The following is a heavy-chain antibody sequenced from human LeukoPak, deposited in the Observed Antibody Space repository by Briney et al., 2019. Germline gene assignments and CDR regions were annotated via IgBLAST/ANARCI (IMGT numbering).Heavy chain of an antibody. D-gene: IGHD3-22*01. CDR2: ISGSGGST. Sequence: GGSLRLSCAASGFTFSSYAMSWVRQAPGKGLEWVSAISGSGGSTYYADSVKGRFTISRGNSKNTLYLQMNSLRAEDTAVYYCAKDKSYYDSSGYYYWFDPWGQGTLVTVSS. CDR1: GFTFSSYA. J-gene: IGHJ5*02. CDR3: AKDKSYYDSSGYYYWFDP. V-gene: IGHV3-23*01.